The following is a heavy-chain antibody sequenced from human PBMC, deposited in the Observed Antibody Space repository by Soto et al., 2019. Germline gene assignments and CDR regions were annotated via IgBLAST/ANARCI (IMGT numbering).Heavy chain of an antibody. J-gene: IGHJ6*02. CDR3: ARGCTNGVCYSPYYYGMDV. CDR1: GYTFTSYA. CDR2: INAGNGNT. Sequence: GASVKVSCKASGYTFTSYAMHWVRHAPGQRLEWMGWINAGNGNTKYSQKFQGRVTITRDTSASTAYMELSSLRSEDTAVYYCARGCTNGVCYSPYYYGMDVWGQGTTVTVSS. V-gene: IGHV1-3*01. D-gene: IGHD2-8*01.